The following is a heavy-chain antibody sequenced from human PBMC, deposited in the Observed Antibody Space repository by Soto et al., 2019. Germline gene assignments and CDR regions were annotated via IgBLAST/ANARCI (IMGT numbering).Heavy chain of an antibody. D-gene: IGHD3-3*01. J-gene: IGHJ4*02. CDR3: AKNLAAYDPPFAY. CDR2: ISGSGGST. Sequence: EVQLLESGGGLVQPGGSLRLSCAASGFTFSSYAMSWVRQAPGKGLEWVSAISGSGGSTYYADSVKGRFTISRDNSKNTLYRQMNSLRAEATAVYYCAKNLAAYDPPFAYWGQGTLVTVSS. V-gene: IGHV3-23*01. CDR1: GFTFSSYA.